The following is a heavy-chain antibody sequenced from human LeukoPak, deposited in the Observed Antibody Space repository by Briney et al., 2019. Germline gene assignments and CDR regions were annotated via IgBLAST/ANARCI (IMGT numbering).Heavy chain of an antibody. Sequence: GGTLRLSCSASGFTFSDYGMHWVRQAPGKGLEWMAFIRYDGSKSYYADSVKGRFTISRDNSKNTLHLQMNSLRAEDTAVYYCARDDGSSSDYWGQGTLATVSS. CDR1: GFTFSDYG. V-gene: IGHV3-30*02. CDR3: ARDDGSSSDY. D-gene: IGHD1-26*01. J-gene: IGHJ4*02. CDR2: IRYDGSKS.